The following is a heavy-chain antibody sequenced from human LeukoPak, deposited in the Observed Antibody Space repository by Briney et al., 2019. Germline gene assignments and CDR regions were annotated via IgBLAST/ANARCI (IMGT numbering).Heavy chain of an antibody. CDR1: GFTFSTYA. V-gene: IGHV3-64*01. D-gene: IGHD3-10*01. J-gene: IGHJ4*02. CDR3: AREIWARITYTFHPLDY. CDR2: ISSNGGST. Sequence: TGGSLRLSCAASGFTFSTYAMHWVRQAPGKGLEYVSAISSNGGSTYYANSVKGRFTISRDNSKNTLYLQMNSLRAEDTAVYYCAREIWARITYTFHPLDYWGQGTLVTVSS.